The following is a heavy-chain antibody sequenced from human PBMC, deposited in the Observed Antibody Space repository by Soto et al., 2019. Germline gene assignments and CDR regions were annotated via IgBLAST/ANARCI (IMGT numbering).Heavy chain of an antibody. V-gene: IGHV3-48*02. D-gene: IGHD1-26*01. Sequence: EVQLVESGGGLVQPGGSLRLSCAASGFTFSSYSMNWVRQAPGKGLEWVSYISSSSSTIYYADSVKGRFTISRDNAKNSLYLQMNSLRDEDTAVYYCAVKWELIIGDYYYGRDVWGQGTTVTVSS. CDR3: AVKWELIIGDYYYGRDV. J-gene: IGHJ6*02. CDR2: ISSSSSTI. CDR1: GFTFSSYS.